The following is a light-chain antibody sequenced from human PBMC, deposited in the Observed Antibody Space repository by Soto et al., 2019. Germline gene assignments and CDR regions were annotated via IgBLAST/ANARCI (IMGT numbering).Light chain of an antibody. V-gene: IGKV1-5*01. CDR1: QNVNAW. CDR3: QHYNSYSEA. Sequence: DIQMTQSPSTLSASVGDRLTITCRASQNVNAWLAWYQQKPGKAPRRLIYDATNLESGVPSRFSGSGYGTEFTLTISSLQTDDFATYYCQHYNSYSEAFGQGTKVDIK. J-gene: IGKJ1*01. CDR2: DAT.